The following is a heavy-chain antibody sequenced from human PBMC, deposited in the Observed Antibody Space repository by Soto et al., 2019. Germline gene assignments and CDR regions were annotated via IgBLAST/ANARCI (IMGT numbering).Heavy chain of an antibody. CDR3: ARAPPRGIAAPGTWGSGMDV. J-gene: IGHJ6*02. D-gene: IGHD6-13*01. CDR2: ISYNGIDE. V-gene: IGHV3-30-3*01. Sequence: QVQLVESGGGVVQPGRSLRLSCAASGFSFSSYALYWVRQAPGKGLEWVALISYNGIDEYYADSVKGRFTISRDSSTNTLSLQMNSLRGEDTAEYYCARAPPRGIAAPGTWGSGMDVWGQGTTVTVSS. CDR1: GFSFSSYA.